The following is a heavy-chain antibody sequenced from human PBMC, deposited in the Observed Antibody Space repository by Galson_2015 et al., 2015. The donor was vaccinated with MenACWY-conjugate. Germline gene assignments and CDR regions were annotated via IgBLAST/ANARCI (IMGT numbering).Heavy chain of an antibody. CDR1: GFTFSTYW. CDR2: INSDGRST. Sequence: SQRLSCAASGFTFSTYWMHWVRQAPGKGLVWVSRINSDGRSTSYADSVKGQFTISRDNAKNTLYLQMNSLRAEDTAVYYCARLGGNYRTTSHFDYWGQGTLVTVSS. V-gene: IGHV3-74*01. D-gene: IGHD1-26*01. CDR3: ARLGGNYRTTSHFDY. J-gene: IGHJ4*02.